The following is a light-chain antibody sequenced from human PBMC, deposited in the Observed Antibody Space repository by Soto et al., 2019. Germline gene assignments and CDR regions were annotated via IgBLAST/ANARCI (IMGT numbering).Light chain of an antibody. CDR2: LNSDGSH. Sequence: QSVLTQSPSASASLGASVKLTCTLSSGHSSYAIAWHQQQPEKGLRYLMKLNSDGSHSKGDGIPDRFSGSSSGAERYLTIYSLKSEDEADSDCQPWGTGNVVFGGGTKVTVL. CDR3: QPWGTGNVV. V-gene: IGLV4-69*01. CDR1: SGHSSYA. J-gene: IGLJ2*01.